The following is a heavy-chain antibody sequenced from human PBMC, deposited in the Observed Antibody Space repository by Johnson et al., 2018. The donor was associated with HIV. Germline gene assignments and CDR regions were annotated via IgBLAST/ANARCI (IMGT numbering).Heavy chain of an antibody. Sequence: VQLVESGGGLVKPGGSLRLSCAASGFTFSDYYMSWIRQAPGKGLEWVANIKQDGSERYYVDSVKGRFTISRANAKNSLYLQMNSLRAEDTAVYYCGGVGRTGSAFDMWGLGTMVTVSS. CDR2: IKQDGSER. D-gene: IGHD2-15*01. CDR3: GGVGRTGSAFDM. CDR1: GFTFSDYY. J-gene: IGHJ3*02. V-gene: IGHV3-7*01.